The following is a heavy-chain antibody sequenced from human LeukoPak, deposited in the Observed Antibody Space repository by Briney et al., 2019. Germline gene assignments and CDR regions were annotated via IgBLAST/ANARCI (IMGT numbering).Heavy chain of an antibody. CDR1: GFSFMNAW. CDR2: IKSNADGGTP. J-gene: IGHJ4*02. V-gene: IGHV3-15*01. D-gene: IGHD2/OR15-2a*01. CDR3: TTFYHEYSPY. Sequence: GGSLRLSCAASGFSFMNAWMIWVRQAPGKGLEWVGRIKSNADGGTPDYAAPARGRFTISRNDSKNTLYLQMNSLKTEDTAVYYCTTFYHEYSPYWGRGTLVTVSS.